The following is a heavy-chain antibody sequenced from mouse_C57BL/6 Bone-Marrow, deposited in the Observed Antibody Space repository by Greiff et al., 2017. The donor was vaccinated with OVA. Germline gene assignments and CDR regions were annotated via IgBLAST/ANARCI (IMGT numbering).Heavy chain of an antibody. CDR2: ISSGGSYT. D-gene: IGHD6-5*01. J-gene: IGHJ4*01. Sequence: EVKLMESGGDLVKPGGSLKLSCAASGFTFSSYGMSWVRQTPDTRLEWVATISSGGSYTYYPDSVKGRFTISRDNAKNTLYLQMSSLKSEDTAMYYCASRPIYYAMDYWGQGTSVTVSS. V-gene: IGHV5-6*02. CDR3: ASRPIYYAMDY. CDR1: GFTFSSYG.